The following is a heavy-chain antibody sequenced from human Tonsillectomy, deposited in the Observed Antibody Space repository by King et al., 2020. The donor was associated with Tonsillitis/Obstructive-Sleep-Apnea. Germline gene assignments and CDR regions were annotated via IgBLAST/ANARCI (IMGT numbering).Heavy chain of an antibody. CDR1: GFTFDDYT. CDR3: AKDTRFGETTFEI. CDR2: ITCDGDST. Sequence: VQLVESGGVVLQPGGSLRLSCAASGFTFDDYTMHWVRQAPGKGLQWVSLITCDGDSTYYADSVEGRFTISRDNSKNSLYLQMNSLRTEDTALYYCAKDTRFGETTFEIWGQGTMVTVSS. V-gene: IGHV3-43*01. D-gene: IGHD3-10*01. J-gene: IGHJ3*02.